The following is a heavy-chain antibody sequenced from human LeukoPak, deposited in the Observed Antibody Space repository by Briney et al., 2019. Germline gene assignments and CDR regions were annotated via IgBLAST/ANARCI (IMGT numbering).Heavy chain of an antibody. Sequence: RPSETLSLTCTVSGGSISSYYWSWVRQAPGKGLEWVSGINWNGGSTDYADSVKGRFTISRDSAKNSLYLQMNSLRVEDTAFYYCARGTGGGSSWGQGTLVTVSS. CDR2: INWNGGST. CDR1: GGSISSYY. D-gene: IGHD2-15*01. J-gene: IGHJ5*02. CDR3: ARGTGGGSS. V-gene: IGHV3-20*04.